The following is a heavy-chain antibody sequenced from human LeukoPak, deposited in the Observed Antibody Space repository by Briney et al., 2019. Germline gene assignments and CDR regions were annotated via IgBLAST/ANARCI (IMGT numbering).Heavy chain of an antibody. D-gene: IGHD7-27*01. CDR3: ARDTGAFAFDI. Sequence: GGSLRLSCAASGFTFSSYSMNWVRQAPGEGLEWVSSISGSSSYIYYADSVKGRFTISRDNAKNSLYLQMNSLRAEDTAVYYCARDTGAFAFDIWGQGTMVTVSS. V-gene: IGHV3-21*01. CDR2: ISGSSSYI. J-gene: IGHJ3*02. CDR1: GFTFSSYS.